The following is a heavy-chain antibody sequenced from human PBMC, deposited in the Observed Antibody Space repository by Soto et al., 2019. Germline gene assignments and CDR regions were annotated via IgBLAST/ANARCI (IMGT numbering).Heavy chain of an antibody. CDR1: GFTFSSYS. CDR3: ARDRRVLMAYANDPYYYYGMDV. Sequence: GSLRLSCAASGFTFSSYSMNWVRQAPGKGLEWVSSISSSSSYIYYADSVKGRFTISRDNAKNSLYLQMNSLRAEDTAVYYCARDRRVLMAYANDPYYYYGMDVRGQGTTVTVSS. CDR2: ISSSSSYI. J-gene: IGHJ6*02. D-gene: IGHD2-8*01. V-gene: IGHV3-21*01.